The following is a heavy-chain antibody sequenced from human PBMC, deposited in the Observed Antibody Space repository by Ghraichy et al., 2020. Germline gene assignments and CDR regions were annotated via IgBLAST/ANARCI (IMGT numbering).Heavy chain of an antibody. CDR2: IGADGVNT. CDR1: GFTFSNYA. Sequence: GGSLRLSCSASGFTFSNYAMTWVRQAPGKGLEWVSVIGADGVNTVYADSVKGRFTISRDNSKNTLYLQMNSLGAEDTALYYCAKYYASGTSRAVDIWGQGTMITVSS. CDR3: AKYYASGTSRAVDI. D-gene: IGHD3-10*01. J-gene: IGHJ3*02. V-gene: IGHV3-23*01.